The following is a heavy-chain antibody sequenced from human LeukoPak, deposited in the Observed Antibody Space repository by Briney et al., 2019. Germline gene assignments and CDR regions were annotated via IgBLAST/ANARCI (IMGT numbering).Heavy chain of an antibody. V-gene: IGHV3-48*03. CDR3: AREGMVATFDY. CDR1: GFTFSSYE. CDR2: ISSGTTTI. Sequence: GGSLRLSCTASGFTFSSYEMNWVRQAPGKGLEWVSYISSGTTTIYYADPVKGRFTISRDKAKNSLYLQMNSLRAEDTAIYYCAREGMVATFDYWGQGTLVTVSS. J-gene: IGHJ4*02. D-gene: IGHD5-12*01.